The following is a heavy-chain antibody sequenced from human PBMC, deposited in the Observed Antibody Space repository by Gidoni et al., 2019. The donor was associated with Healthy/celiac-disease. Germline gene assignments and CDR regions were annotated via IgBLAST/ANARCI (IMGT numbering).Heavy chain of an antibody. CDR1: GFTFSRYE. Sequence: EVQLVESGGGLVQPGGSLRLSCAASGFTFSRYEMNWVRQAPGKGLEWVSYISSSGSTIYYADSVKGRFTISRDNAKNSLYLQMNSLRAEDTAVYYCARDAYGSGSYYTYWYFDLWGRGTLVTVSS. CDR2: ISSSGSTI. V-gene: IGHV3-48*03. J-gene: IGHJ2*01. D-gene: IGHD3-10*01. CDR3: ARDAYGSGSYYTYWYFDL.